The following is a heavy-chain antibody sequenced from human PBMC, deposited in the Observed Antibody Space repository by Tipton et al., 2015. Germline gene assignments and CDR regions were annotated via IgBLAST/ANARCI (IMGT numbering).Heavy chain of an antibody. CDR1: SDSISKYY. Sequence: TLSLTCSVSSDSISKYYWSWIRQPPGKELGWIGYIQYSGSTNYNPSLKSRVTISVDTSKTQFSLKMSSVTASDTAVYYCARARGRHGGLFDSWGQGSLVTVSS. D-gene: IGHD4-23*01. CDR2: IQYSGST. V-gene: IGHV4-59*01. CDR3: ARARGRHGGLFDS. J-gene: IGHJ4*02.